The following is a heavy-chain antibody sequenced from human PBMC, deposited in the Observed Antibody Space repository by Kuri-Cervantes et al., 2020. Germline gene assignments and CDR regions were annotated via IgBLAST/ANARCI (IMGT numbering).Heavy chain of an antibody. Sequence: GSLRLSCTVSGGSVSSGSYYWSWIRQPPGKGLEWIGYIYYSGSTNYNPSLKSRVTISVDTSKNQFPLKLSSVTAADTAVYYRARDYVWGSYRLIDYWGQGTLVTVSS. J-gene: IGHJ4*02. CDR3: ARDYVWGSYRLIDY. CDR1: GGSVSSGSYY. D-gene: IGHD3-16*02. V-gene: IGHV4-61*01. CDR2: IYYSGST.